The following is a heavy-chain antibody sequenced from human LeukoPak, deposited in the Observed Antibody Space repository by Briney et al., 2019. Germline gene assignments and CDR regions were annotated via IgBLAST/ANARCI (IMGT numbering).Heavy chain of an antibody. CDR1: GFTFTNYA. J-gene: IGHJ4*02. CDR2: MSGRGVST. Sequence: GGSLRLSCAASGFTFTNYAMSWVRQAPGKGLEWVSGMSGRGVSTYYADSVKGRFTISSDNSKSTLYLQMNSPRAEDTAIYYCAKDCNGGNCYIDYWGQGTLVTVA. V-gene: IGHV3-23*01. D-gene: IGHD2-15*01. CDR3: AKDCNGGNCYIDY.